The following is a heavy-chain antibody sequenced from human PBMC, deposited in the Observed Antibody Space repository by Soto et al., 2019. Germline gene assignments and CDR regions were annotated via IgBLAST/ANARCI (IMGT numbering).Heavy chain of an antibody. V-gene: IGHV4-39*01. CDR1: GGSISSSSYY. Sequence: SETLSLTCTVSGGSISSSSYYWGWIRQPPGKGLEWIGSIYYSGSTYYNPSLKSRVTISVDTSKNQFSLKLSSVTAADTAVYYCAGPSGGGVVVPAATRVLYNWFDPWGQGTLVTVSS. CDR2: IYYSGST. J-gene: IGHJ5*02. CDR3: AGPSGGGVVVPAATRVLYNWFDP. D-gene: IGHD2-2*01.